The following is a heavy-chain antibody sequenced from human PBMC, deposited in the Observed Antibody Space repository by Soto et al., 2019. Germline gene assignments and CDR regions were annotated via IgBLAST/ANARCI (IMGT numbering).Heavy chain of an antibody. Sequence: ASVKVSCKASGYTFTRYYMHWVRQDTGQGLEWMGIINPSGGSTSYAQKFQGRVTMTRNTSISTAYMELSSLRSEDTAVYYCARGRRYSSSWYLAAWVYWGQGTLVTVSS. V-gene: IGHV1-46*01. J-gene: IGHJ4*02. D-gene: IGHD6-13*01. CDR2: INPSGGST. CDR3: ARGRRYSSSWYLAAWVY. CDR1: GYTFTRYY.